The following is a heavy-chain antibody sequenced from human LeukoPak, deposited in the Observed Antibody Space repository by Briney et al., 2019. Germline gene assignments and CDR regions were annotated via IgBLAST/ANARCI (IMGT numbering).Heavy chain of an antibody. CDR1: GFPFGSYA. D-gene: IGHD3-16*02. J-gene: IGHJ4*02. V-gene: IGHV3-23*01. Sequence: GESLRLSCAASGFPFGSYAMSWVRQTPGKSLEWVSIITNGGVTTYYADSVKGRFTISRDNSKNTLYLQMNSLRAEDTAVYYCAKDHYDYIGGTYRDFDYWGQGTLVTVSS. CDR2: ITNGGVTT. CDR3: AKDHYDYIGGTYRDFDY.